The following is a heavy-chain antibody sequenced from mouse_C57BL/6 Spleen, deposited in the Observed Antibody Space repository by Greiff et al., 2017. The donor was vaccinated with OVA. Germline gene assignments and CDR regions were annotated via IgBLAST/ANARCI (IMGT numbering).Heavy chain of an antibody. CDR3: VRDTVWNFDV. CDR2: IRSKSNNYAT. V-gene: IGHV10-1*01. Sequence: EVKLMESGGGLVQPKGSLKLSCAASGFSFNTYAMNWVRQAPGKGLEWVARIRSKSNNYATYYADSVKDRFTISRDDSESMLYLQMNNLKTEDTAMYYCVRDTVWNFDVWGTGTTVTVSS. J-gene: IGHJ1*03. D-gene: IGHD3-1*01. CDR1: GFSFNTYA.